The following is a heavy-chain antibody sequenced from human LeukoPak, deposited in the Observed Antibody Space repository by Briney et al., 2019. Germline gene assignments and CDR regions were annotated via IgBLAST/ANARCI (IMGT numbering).Heavy chain of an antibody. J-gene: IGHJ4*02. CDR1: GFTFSSYG. Sequence: GGSLRLPCAASGFTFSSYGMHGVRQAPGKGLEGVAVIWYDGSNKYYADSVKGRFTISRDNSKNTLYLQMNSLRAEDTAVYYCARDGYGFIDYWGQGTLVTVSS. D-gene: IGHD4-17*01. CDR3: ARDGYGFIDY. V-gene: IGHV3-33*01. CDR2: IWYDGSNK.